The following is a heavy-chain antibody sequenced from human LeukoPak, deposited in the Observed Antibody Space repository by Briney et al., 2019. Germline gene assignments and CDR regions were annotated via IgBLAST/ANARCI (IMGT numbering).Heavy chain of an antibody. CDR3: ARRGIWSGYFSFDY. Sequence: GASVKVSCKASVYTFTSYDINWVPQATGQGLEWMGWMNPNSGNTGYAQKFQGRVTITRNTSISTAYMELSSLRSEDTAVYYCARRGIWSGYFSFDYWGQGTLVTVSS. CDR1: VYTFTSYD. CDR2: MNPNSGNT. V-gene: IGHV1-8*03. D-gene: IGHD3-3*01. J-gene: IGHJ4*02.